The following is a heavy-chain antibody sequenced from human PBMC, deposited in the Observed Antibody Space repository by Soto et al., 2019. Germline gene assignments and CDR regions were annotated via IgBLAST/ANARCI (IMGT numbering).Heavy chain of an antibody. CDR1: GFTFSSYA. D-gene: IGHD3-10*01. V-gene: IGHV3-30-3*01. Sequence: QVPLVESGGGVVQPGRSLRLSCVASGFTFSSYAMHWVRQAPGKGLEWVTVISYDGSNKYYADSVKGRFTISRDNSKNTLYLQMNSLRADDTAVFYCASRTGGAAFDIWGQGTMVTVSS. CDR3: ASRTGGAAFDI. J-gene: IGHJ3*02. CDR2: ISYDGSNK.